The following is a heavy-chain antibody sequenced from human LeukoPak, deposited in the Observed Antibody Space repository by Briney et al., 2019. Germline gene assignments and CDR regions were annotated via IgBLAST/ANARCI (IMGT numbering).Heavy chain of an antibody. D-gene: IGHD6-19*01. Sequence: GGSLRLSCAASGFTFSSYWMSWVRQAPGKGLEWVANIKQDGSEKYYVDSVKGRFTISRDNAKNSLYLQMKSLRAEDTAVYYCAREYIGWYLNDVFMIWGERTMVTVSS. CDR1: GFTFSSYW. J-gene: IGHJ3*02. CDR3: AREYIGWYLNDVFMI. CDR2: IKQDGSEK. V-gene: IGHV3-7*03.